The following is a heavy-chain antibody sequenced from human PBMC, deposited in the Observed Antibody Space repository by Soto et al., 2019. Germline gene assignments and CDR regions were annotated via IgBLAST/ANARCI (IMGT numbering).Heavy chain of an antibody. CDR2: INAGNGNT. CDR3: ARDGLRGGDTDGVFDF. CDR1: GYTFNSYA. D-gene: IGHD2-21*01. Sequence: APAKLSCTASGYTFNSYAMHWVHQAPGKRLEWMGWINAGNGNTKYSQKFQGRVTMTRDTSISTAYMELSRLRSDDTAVYYCARDGLRGGDTDGVFDFLGQGTMVTV. J-gene: IGHJ3*01. V-gene: IGHV1-3*01.